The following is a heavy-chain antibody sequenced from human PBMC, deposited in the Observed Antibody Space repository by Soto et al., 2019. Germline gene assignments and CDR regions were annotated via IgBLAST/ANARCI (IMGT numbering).Heavy chain of an antibody. D-gene: IGHD2-2*01. J-gene: IGHJ1*01. Sequence: ASVKVSCKISGYTFTDHYIHWRRQAPGKGPEWMAFIDPNDGEAVYADRLQDRVTLTADTSLDTVFMEVSSLRSEDTAVYYCASDLQGNMPPALWGQGTQVTVSX. V-gene: IGHV1-69-2*01. CDR2: IDPNDGEA. CDR1: GYTFTDHY. CDR3: ASDLQGNMPPAL.